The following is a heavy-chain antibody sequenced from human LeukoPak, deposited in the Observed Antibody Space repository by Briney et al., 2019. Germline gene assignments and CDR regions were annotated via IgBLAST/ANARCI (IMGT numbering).Heavy chain of an antibody. CDR3: VRDPSYYFDY. Sequence: GGSLRLSCAASGFTFSSYAMSWVRQAPGKGLEWVSHISSSSSTIYYADSVKGRFTISRDNAKNSLYLQMNSLRAEDTAVYYCVRDPSYYFDYWGQGTLVTVSS. V-gene: IGHV3-48*01. J-gene: IGHJ4*02. CDR2: ISSSSSTI. CDR1: GFTFSSYA.